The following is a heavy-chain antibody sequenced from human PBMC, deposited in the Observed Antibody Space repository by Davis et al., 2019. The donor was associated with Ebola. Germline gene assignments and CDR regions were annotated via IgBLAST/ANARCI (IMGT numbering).Heavy chain of an antibody. CDR2: IYASGNS. V-gene: IGHV4-59*10. CDR1: GGSFSGYY. J-gene: IGHJ5*02. CDR3: ARAGSTLRYFPFDP. Sequence: PSETLSLTCAVYGGSFSGYYWSWIRQPAGKGLEWIGRIYASGNSNSNPSLKSRVTMSVDTSKNQFSLKLSSVTAADTAVYYCARAGSTLRYFPFDPWGQGTLVTVSS. D-gene: IGHD3-9*01.